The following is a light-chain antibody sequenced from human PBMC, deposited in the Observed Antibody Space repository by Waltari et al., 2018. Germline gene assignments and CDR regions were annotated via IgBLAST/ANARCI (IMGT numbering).Light chain of an antibody. J-gene: IGKJ2*01. CDR3: QQYNNWPPIYT. CDR1: QSVSSN. Sequence: EIVMTQSPATLSVSPGERATLSCRASQSVSSNLAWYQQKPGQAPRLLIYGASTRATGIPARFRGSGSGTVFTLTITSLQSEDFAIYYCQQYNNWPPIYTFGQGTKLDIK. CDR2: GAS. V-gene: IGKV3-15*01.